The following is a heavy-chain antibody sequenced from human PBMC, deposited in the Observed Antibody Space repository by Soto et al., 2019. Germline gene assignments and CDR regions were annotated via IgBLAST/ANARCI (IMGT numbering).Heavy chain of an antibody. CDR1: GGSISSSSYY. CDR2: LYYSGST. CDR3: ARRNLAYYYSMDV. Sequence: SETLSLTCTVSGGSISSSSYYWGWIRQPPGKGLEWIGSLYYSGSTYYNPSLKSRVTISVDTSKNQFSLKLSSVTAADTAVYYCARRNLAYYYSMDVWGQGTTVTVS. V-gene: IGHV4-39*01. J-gene: IGHJ6*02.